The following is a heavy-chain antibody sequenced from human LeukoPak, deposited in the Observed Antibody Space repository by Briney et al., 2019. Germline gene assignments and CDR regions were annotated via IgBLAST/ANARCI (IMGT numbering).Heavy chain of an antibody. Sequence: PGGSLRLSCAASGFTFYEYVMKWVRHSPGKGLEWVSSINWNGDDTHYTDSVARRFTISKDHAKNSLYLQMNSLRAEDTAFYFCARAYCSSASCYLDNFYYYMDVWGKGTTVSVSS. V-gene: IGHV3-20*04. J-gene: IGHJ6*03. CDR3: ARAYCSSASCYLDNFYYYMDV. CDR2: INWNGDDT. CDR1: GFTFYEYV. D-gene: IGHD2-2*01.